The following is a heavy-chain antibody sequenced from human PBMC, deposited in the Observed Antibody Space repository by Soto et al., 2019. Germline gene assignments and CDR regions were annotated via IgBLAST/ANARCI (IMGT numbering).Heavy chain of an antibody. V-gene: IGHV4-59*12. CDR1: GGSISSYY. CDR3: ARGSHDYYFDY. Sequence: SETLSLTCTVSGGSISSYYWSWIRQPPGKGLEWIGYIYYSGSTNYNPSLKSRVTISVDRSKNQFSLKLSSVTAADTAVYYCARGSHDYYFDYWGQGTLVTVSS. J-gene: IGHJ4*02. D-gene: IGHD1-1*01. CDR2: IYYSGST.